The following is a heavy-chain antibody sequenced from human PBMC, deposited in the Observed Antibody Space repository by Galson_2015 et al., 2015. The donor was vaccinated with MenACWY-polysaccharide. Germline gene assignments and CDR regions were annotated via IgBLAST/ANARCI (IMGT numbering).Heavy chain of an antibody. D-gene: IGHD3-16*02. CDR2: TYYRSKWYI. CDR3: AGGGLVRGALGWIDP. V-gene: IGHV6-1*01. Sequence: CAISGDSVSSYSAGWNWIRRPPSRGLEWLGRTYYRSKWYIDYAVSVNGRISITPDTSRNQFSLQLSSVTPEDTAIYYCAGGGLVRGALGWIDPWGPGILVTVSS. CDR1: GDSVSSYSAG. J-gene: IGHJ5*02.